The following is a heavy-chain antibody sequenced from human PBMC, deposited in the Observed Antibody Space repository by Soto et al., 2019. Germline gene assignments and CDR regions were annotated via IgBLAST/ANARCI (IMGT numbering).Heavy chain of an antibody. CDR2: IIPIFGTA. Sequence: QVQLVQSGAEVKKPGSSVKVSCKASGGTFSSYAISWVRQAPGQGLEWMGGIIPIFGTANYAQKFQGRVKINADKSTSTAYMELSSLRSEDTGVYYCARDPGPIDYGGNNDAFDIWGQGTMVTVSS. D-gene: IGHD4-17*01. V-gene: IGHV1-69*06. CDR3: ARDPGPIDYGGNNDAFDI. CDR1: GGTFSSYA. J-gene: IGHJ3*02.